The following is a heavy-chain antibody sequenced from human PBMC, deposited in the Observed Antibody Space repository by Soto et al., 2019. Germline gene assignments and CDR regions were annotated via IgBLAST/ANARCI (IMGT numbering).Heavy chain of an antibody. CDR1: GFTFSSYA. D-gene: IGHD2-2*01. Sequence: EVQLLESGGGLVQPGGSLRLSCAASGFTFSSYAMSWVRQAPGKGLEWVSAISGSGVSTYYADSVKDRFTISRDSSKNTLYLQMNSLRAEDTAVYYCARNCSSTSCINYWGQGTLVTVSS. V-gene: IGHV3-23*01. J-gene: IGHJ4*02. CDR2: ISGSGVST. CDR3: ARNCSSTSCINY.